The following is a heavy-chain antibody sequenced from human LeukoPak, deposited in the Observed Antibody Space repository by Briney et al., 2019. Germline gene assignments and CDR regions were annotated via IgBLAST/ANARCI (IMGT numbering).Heavy chain of an antibody. Sequence: GGSLRLSCVASGFAFSSYSMSWVRQAPGKGLGWVSSINVSPAYISYADSVKGRFTISRDNAKNSLYLQMNSLRAEDTALYYCAKGSCSSTSCYTDYWGQGTLVTVSS. J-gene: IGHJ4*02. CDR3: AKGSCSSTSCYTDY. V-gene: IGHV3-21*04. CDR1: GFAFSSYS. CDR2: INVSPAYI. D-gene: IGHD2-2*02.